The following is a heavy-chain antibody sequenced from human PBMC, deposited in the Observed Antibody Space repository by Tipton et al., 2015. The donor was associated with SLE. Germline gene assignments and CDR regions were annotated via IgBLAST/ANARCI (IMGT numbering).Heavy chain of an antibody. V-gene: IGHV4-59*08. D-gene: IGHD6-6*01. CDR2: IYYSGST. J-gene: IGHJ2*01. CDR3: ARHGRIAARDWYFDL. CDR1: GGSISSYY. Sequence: TLSLTCTVSGGSISSYYWSWIRQPPGKGLEWIGYIYYSGSTNYNPSLKSRATISVDTPKNQFSLKLSSVTAADTAVYYCARHGRIAARDWYFDLWGRGTLVTVSS.